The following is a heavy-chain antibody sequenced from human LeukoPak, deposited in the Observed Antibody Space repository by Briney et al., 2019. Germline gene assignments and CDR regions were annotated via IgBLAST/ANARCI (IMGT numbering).Heavy chain of an antibody. CDR3: TRDLQD. CDR1: GFTFSSYA. J-gene: IGHJ1*01. V-gene: IGHV3-30-3*01. Sequence: GGSLRLSCAASGFTFSSYAMHWVRQAPGKGLEWVAVISYDGSNKYYADSVKGRFTISKDNAKNTLYLLMNSLRVEDTAVYYCTRDLQDWGQGTLVTVSS. CDR2: ISYDGSNK.